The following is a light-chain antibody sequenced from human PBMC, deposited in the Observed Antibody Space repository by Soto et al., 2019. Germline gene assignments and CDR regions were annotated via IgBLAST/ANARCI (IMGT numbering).Light chain of an antibody. CDR1: SSDIGAYNY. J-gene: IGLJ2*01. CDR3: SLYAGGNNVV. V-gene: IGLV2-8*01. CDR2: DVT. Sequence: QSALTQPPSASGSPGQSVAISCTGTSSDIGAYNYVSWYQQHPGKAPKLWIYDVTTRPSGAPDRFSGSKSGNTASLTVAGLLAEDEADYYCSLYAGGNNVVFGGGTKVTVL.